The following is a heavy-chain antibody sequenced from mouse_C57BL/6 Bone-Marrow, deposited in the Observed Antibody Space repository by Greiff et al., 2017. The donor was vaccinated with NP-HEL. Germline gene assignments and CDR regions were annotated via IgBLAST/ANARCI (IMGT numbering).Heavy chain of an antibody. V-gene: IGHV14-4*01. CDR2: IDPENGDT. Sequence: VHVKQSGAELVRPGASVKLSCTASGFNIKDDYMHWVKQRPEQGLEWIGWIDPENGDTEYASKFQGKATITADTSSNTAYLQLSSLTSEDTAVYYCTTGLITTVVATGAYWGQGTLVTVSA. J-gene: IGHJ3*01. CDR1: GFNIKDDY. D-gene: IGHD1-1*01. CDR3: TTGLITTVVATGAY.